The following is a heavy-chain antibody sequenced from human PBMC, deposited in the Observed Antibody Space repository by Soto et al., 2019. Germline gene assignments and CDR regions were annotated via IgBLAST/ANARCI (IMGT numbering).Heavy chain of an antibody. Sequence: GGSLRLSCAASGFTFSSYAMHWVRQAPGKGLEWVAVISYDGSNKYYADSVKGRFTISRDNSKNTLHLQMNSLRAEDTAVYYCASESPITMIPDYWGQGTLVTVSS. CDR1: GFTFSSYA. CDR3: ASESPITMIPDY. V-gene: IGHV3-30-3*01. CDR2: ISYDGSNK. D-gene: IGHD3-22*01. J-gene: IGHJ4*02.